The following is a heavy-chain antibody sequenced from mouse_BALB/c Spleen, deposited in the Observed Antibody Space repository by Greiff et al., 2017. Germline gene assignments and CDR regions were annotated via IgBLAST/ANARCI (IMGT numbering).Heavy chain of an antibody. Sequence: QVQLQQSGAELVRPGVSVKISCKGSGYTFTDYAMHWVKQSHAKSLEWIGVISTYYGDASYNQKFNGKATMTVDKSSSTAYMELARLTSEDSAIYYCATGRAMDYWGQGTSVTVSS. CDR3: ATGRAMDY. J-gene: IGHJ4*01. V-gene: IGHV1S137*01. CDR1: GYTFTDYA. D-gene: IGHD4-1*01. CDR2: ISTYYGDA.